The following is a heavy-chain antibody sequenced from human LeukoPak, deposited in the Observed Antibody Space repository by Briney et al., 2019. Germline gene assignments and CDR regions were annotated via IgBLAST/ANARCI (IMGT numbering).Heavy chain of an antibody. Sequence: GGSLRLSCTASGFTFGDYAMSWFRQAPGKGLEWVGFIRSKAYGGTTEYAASVKGRFTISRDDSKSIAYLQMNSLKTEDTAVYYCVHPRRGVGATYFDYWGQGTLVTVSS. D-gene: IGHD1-26*01. CDR3: VHPRRGVGATYFDY. J-gene: IGHJ4*02. CDR1: GFTFGDYA. CDR2: IRSKAYGGTT. V-gene: IGHV3-49*03.